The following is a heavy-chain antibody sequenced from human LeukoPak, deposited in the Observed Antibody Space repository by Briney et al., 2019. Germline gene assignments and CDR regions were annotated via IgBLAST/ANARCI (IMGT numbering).Heavy chain of an antibody. CDR1: GGSISSSSYY. CDR2: IYYSGST. Sequence: SETLSLTCTVSGGSISSSSYYWGWIRQPPGKGLEWIGSIYYSGSTYYNPSLKSRVTISVDTSKNQFSLKLSSVTAADTAVYYCARPDGVRATFDAFDIWGQGTMVTVSS. J-gene: IGHJ3*02. V-gene: IGHV4-39*01. D-gene: IGHD1-26*01. CDR3: ARPDGVRATFDAFDI.